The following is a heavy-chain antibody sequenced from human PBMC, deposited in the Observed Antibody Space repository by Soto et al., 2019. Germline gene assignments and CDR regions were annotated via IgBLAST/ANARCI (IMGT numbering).Heavy chain of an antibody. CDR1: GGTFSSYT. D-gene: IGHD3-10*01. CDR2: IIPILGIA. V-gene: IGHV1-69*02. J-gene: IGHJ6*02. Sequence: VASVKVSCKASGGTFSSYTISWVRQAPGQGLEWMGRIIPILGIANYAQKFQGRVTITADKSTSTAYMELSSLRSEDTAVYYCARGLGSRGDYYYYGMDVWGQGTTVTVSS. CDR3: ARGLGSRGDYYYYGMDV.